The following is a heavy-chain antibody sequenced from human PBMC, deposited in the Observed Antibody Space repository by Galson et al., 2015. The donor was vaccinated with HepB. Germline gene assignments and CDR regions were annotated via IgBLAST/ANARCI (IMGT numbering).Heavy chain of an antibody. CDR1: GFTFSTYW. CDR3: ARVSSGWYTAFDI. J-gene: IGHJ3*02. D-gene: IGHD6-19*01. Sequence: SLRLSCAASGFTFSTYWMHWVRQAPGQGLVWVSHINSDGSSTSYADSVKGRFTISRDNARNTLYLQMNSLRAEDTAVYYCARVSSGWYTAFDIWGQGTMVTVSS. CDR2: INSDGSST. V-gene: IGHV3-74*01.